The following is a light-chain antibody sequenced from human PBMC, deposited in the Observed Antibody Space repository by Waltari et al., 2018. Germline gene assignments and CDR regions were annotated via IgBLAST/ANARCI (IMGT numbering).Light chain of an antibody. J-gene: IGKJ1*01. CDR1: QGLSNY. CDR2: AAS. V-gene: IGKV1-9*01. CDR3: QQLNSYQWT. Sequence: IQLTQSPSSLSASVGDRVTITCRASQGLSNYLAWYQQKPVKAPKLLIYAASTLQSGVPSRFSGSGSGTDFTLTISSLQPEDFATYYCQQLNSYQWTFGQGTKVEIK.